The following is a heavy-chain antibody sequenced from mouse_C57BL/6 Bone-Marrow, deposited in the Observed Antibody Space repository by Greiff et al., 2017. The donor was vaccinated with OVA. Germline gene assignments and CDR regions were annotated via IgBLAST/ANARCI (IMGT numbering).Heavy chain of an antibody. D-gene: IGHD1-1*01. CDR3: ARYYYGGSLAWFAY. J-gene: IGHJ3*01. CDR1: GYTFTSYW. V-gene: IGHV1-55*01. CDR2: IYPGSGST. Sequence: QVQLQQPGAELVKPGASVKMSCKASGYTFTSYWITWVKQRPGQGLEWIGDIYPGSGSTNYNEKFKSKATLTVDTSSSTAYMQLSSLTSEDSAVYYCARYYYGGSLAWFAYWGQGTLVTVSA.